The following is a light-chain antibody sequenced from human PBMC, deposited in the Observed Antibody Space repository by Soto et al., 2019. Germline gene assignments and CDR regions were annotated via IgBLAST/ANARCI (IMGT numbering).Light chain of an antibody. J-gene: IGKJ2*01. CDR1: QSISSY. CDR2: AAS. Sequence: DIPMTQSPSSLSASVGDRVTIACRASQSISSYLNWYQQKPGKAPKLLIYAASSLQSGVASRFSGSGSGTDFTLTISSLQPEDFATYYCQQSYSTPHTFGQGTKLEIK. V-gene: IGKV1-39*01. CDR3: QQSYSTPHT.